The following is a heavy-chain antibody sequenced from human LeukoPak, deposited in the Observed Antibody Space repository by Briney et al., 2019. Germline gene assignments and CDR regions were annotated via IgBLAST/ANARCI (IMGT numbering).Heavy chain of an antibody. Sequence: GGPLRLSCAASGFTFSSYWMSWVRQAPGKGLEWVANIKQDGSEIYYVDSVKGRFTISRDNAKNSLYLQMNSLRAEDTAVYYCARGRIFGVVIYWGQGTLVTVSS. CDR2: IKQDGSEI. CDR1: GFTFSSYW. J-gene: IGHJ4*02. CDR3: ARGRIFGVVIY. V-gene: IGHV3-7*01. D-gene: IGHD3-3*02.